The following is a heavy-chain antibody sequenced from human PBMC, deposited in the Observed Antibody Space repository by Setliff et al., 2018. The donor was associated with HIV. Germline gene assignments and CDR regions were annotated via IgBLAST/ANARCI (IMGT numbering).Heavy chain of an antibody. CDR1: GFTFSDGY. J-gene: IGHJ4*02. D-gene: IGHD4-17*01. Sequence: KTGGSLRLSCAASGFTFSDGYMSWIRQIPGKGLEWVSYISGSGSVIFYADSVKGRFTISRDNAKNTLYLQLTSLRAEDTAVYYCATSPAAVTPRYFDFWGQGTLVTVSS. CDR2: ISGSGSVI. CDR3: ATSPAAVTPRYFDF. V-gene: IGHV3-11*01.